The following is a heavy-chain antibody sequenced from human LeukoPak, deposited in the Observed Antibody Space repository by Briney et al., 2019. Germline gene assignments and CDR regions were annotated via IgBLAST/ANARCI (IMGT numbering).Heavy chain of an antibody. CDR1: GFTFSNAW. CDR3: ARSYCSTNSCYSVFLDS. V-gene: IGHV3-74*01. CDR2: INSDGSTT. J-gene: IGHJ4*02. D-gene: IGHD2-15*01. Sequence: GGSLRLSCAASGFTFSNAWMSWVRQAPGKGLVWVSRINSDGSTTNYADSVKGRFTISRDNAKNTLYLQMNGLRAEDRAVYYCARSYCSTNSCYSVFLDSWGQGTLVTVSS.